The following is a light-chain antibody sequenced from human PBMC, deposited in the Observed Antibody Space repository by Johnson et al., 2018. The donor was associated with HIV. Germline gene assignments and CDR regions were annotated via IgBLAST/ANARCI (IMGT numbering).Light chain of an antibody. Sequence: QSVLTQPPSVSAAPGQKVTISCSGSSSNIGNNYVSWYQHLPGTAPKLLIYENNKRPSGIPDRFSRSKSGTSATLAITGLQTGDEADYYCGTWDSSLSAGYVFGTGTKVTVL. CDR3: GTWDSSLSAGYV. J-gene: IGLJ1*01. CDR2: ENN. CDR1: SSNIGNNY. V-gene: IGLV1-51*02.